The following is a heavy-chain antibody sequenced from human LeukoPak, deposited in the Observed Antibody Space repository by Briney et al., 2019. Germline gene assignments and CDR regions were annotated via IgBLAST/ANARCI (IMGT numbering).Heavy chain of an antibody. J-gene: IGHJ3*02. CDR3: ARDYNWGSDAFDI. CDR1: GFTFSSYW. V-gene: IGHV3-74*01. Sequence: GGSLRLSCAASGFTFSSYWMHWVRQAPRKGLVWVSRIKSDGSSTDYADSVKGRFTISRDNAKNTVYLQMSSLRAEDTAVYYCARDYNWGSDAFDIWGHGTMVTVSS. D-gene: IGHD1-1*01. CDR2: IKSDGSST.